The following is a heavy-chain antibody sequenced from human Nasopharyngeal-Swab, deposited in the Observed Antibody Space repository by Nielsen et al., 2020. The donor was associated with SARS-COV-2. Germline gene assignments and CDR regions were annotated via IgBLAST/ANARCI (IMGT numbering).Heavy chain of an antibody. CDR1: GYSFTSYW. V-gene: IGHV5-51*01. Sequence: KVSCKGSGYSFTSYWIGWVRQMPGKGLEWMGIIYPGDSDTRYSPSFQGQVTISADKSIGTAYLQWSSLKASDTAMYYCARSGLVGATFFDYWGQGTLVTVSS. J-gene: IGHJ4*02. D-gene: IGHD1-26*01. CDR3: ARSGLVGATFFDY. CDR2: IYPGDSDT.